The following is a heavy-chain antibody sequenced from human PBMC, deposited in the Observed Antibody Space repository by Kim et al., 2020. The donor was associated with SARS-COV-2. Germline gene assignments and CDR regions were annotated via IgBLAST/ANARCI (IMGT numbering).Heavy chain of an antibody. CDR3: ARDQDWGGDAFDI. D-gene: IGHD7-27*01. V-gene: IGHV3-20*01. Sequence: YADSLKGRFTISRDNAKNSLYLQMNRLRAEDTALYHCARDQDWGGDAFDIWGQGTMVTVSS. J-gene: IGHJ3*02.